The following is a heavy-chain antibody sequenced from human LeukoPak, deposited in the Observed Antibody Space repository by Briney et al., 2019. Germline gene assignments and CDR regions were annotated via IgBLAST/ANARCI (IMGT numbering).Heavy chain of an antibody. CDR3: AKDLIWLDYYFDY. D-gene: IGHD6-19*01. J-gene: IGHJ4*02. Sequence: RGSLRLSCAASGFTFSTYAKSWDRHAPRKGLGWVSGISGSGGGTYYAASVRGRFTISRNNSKNTLHLEMNSLRAEDTAVYYCAKDLIWLDYYFDYWGQGTLVTVSS. V-gene: IGHV3-23*01. CDR2: ISGSGGGT. CDR1: GFTFSTYA.